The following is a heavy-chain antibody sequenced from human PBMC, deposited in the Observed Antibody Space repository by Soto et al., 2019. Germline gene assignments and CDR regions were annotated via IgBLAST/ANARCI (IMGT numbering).Heavy chain of an antibody. CDR1: GFSFSSYW. Sequence: EVQLEESGGGLVQPGGSLRLSCAASGFSFSSYWMSWVRQAPGKGPEWVAIVSSDGRDKTYAESVKGRFTISRDNAENSLFLQMNSLRADDTAVYYCAGDDRYSGPFDYWGQGALVTVSS. CDR2: VSSDGRDK. CDR3: AGDDRYSGPFDY. V-gene: IGHV3-7*01. J-gene: IGHJ4*02. D-gene: IGHD3-16*02.